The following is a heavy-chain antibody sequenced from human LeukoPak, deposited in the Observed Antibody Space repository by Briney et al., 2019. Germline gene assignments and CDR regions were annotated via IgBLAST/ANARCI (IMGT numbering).Heavy chain of an antibody. D-gene: IGHD6-6*01. CDR2: IYPGDSDT. Sequence: GESLKISCRGSGYSFTTYWIGWVRQMPGKGLEWMGIIYPGDSDTRYSPSFQGQVTISADKSISTAYLQWSSLKASDTAMYYCARRCLWSSSDYFDYWGQGTLVTVSS. V-gene: IGHV5-51*01. CDR3: ARRCLWSSSDYFDY. CDR1: GYSFTTYW. J-gene: IGHJ4*02.